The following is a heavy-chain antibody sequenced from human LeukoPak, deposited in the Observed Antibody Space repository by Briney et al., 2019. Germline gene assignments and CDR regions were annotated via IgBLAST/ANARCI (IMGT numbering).Heavy chain of an antibody. Sequence: SETLSLTCTVSGGSISSYYWSSIRQPPGKGLEWVGYIYYSGSTNYNPSLKSRVTISVDTSKNQFSLKLSSVTAADTAVYYCARVAAYYYYYMDVWGKGTTVTVSS. V-gene: IGHV4-59*01. CDR1: GGSISSYY. CDR2: IYYSGST. CDR3: ARVAAYYYYYMDV. D-gene: IGHD6-13*01. J-gene: IGHJ6*03.